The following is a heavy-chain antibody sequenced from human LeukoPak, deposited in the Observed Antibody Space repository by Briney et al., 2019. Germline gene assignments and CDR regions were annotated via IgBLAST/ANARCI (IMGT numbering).Heavy chain of an antibody. V-gene: IGHV3-30*03. CDR3: ARDFGWLSGFDY. D-gene: IGHD3-9*01. J-gene: IGHJ4*02. CDR1: GFTFSTYG. Sequence: PGGSLRLSCAASGFTFSTYGMHWVRQAPGKGLEWVAVISFDGSNKYYGDSLKGRFTISRDNSKNTLYLQMNSLRGEDMAIYYCARDFGWLSGFDYWGQGTLVTVSS. CDR2: ISFDGSNK.